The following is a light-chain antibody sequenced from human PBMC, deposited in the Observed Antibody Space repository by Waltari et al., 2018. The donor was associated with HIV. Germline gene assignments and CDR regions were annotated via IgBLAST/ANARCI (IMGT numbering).Light chain of an antibody. CDR1: SSDVGSYHL. CDR3: CSYAGSLV. V-gene: IGLV2-23*01. J-gene: IGLJ2*01. CDR2: ERS. Sequence: QSALTQPASVSVSPGQSITIPCTGTSSDVGSYHLVSWFQQHPGHAPTLMPSERSQRPSGVSNRCSGSKSGNTASLTIAGLQAEDEADYYCCSYAGSLVFGGGTKLTVL.